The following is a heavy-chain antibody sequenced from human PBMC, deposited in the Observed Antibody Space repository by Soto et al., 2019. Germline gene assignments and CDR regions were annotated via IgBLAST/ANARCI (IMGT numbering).Heavy chain of an antibody. Sequence: QVQLVQSGAEVKKPGASVKVSCKASGYTFTSYYMHWVRQAPGQGLEWMGFINPSGSSTSYAQRFQGRVTTTRDTSTSTVYMELSSLRSEDTAVYYCARVNLEGSYFYAMDVWGQGTTVTVSS. J-gene: IGHJ6*02. CDR3: ARVNLEGSYFYAMDV. V-gene: IGHV1-46*01. D-gene: IGHD1-1*01. CDR1: GYTFTSYY. CDR2: INPSGSST.